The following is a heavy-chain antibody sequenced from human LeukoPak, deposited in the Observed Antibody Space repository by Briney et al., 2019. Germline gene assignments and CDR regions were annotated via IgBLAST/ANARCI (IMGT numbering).Heavy chain of an antibody. J-gene: IGHJ4*02. CDR1: GFTFSSYA. D-gene: IGHD6-6*01. CDR2: ISYDGSNK. CDR3: ARALGIAARDY. Sequence: PGGSLRLSCAASGFTFSSYAMHWVRQAPGKGLEWVAVISYDGSNKYYADSVKGRFTISRDNSKNTLYLQMNSLRAEDTAVYYCARALGIAARDYWGQGTLVTVSS. V-gene: IGHV3-30*04.